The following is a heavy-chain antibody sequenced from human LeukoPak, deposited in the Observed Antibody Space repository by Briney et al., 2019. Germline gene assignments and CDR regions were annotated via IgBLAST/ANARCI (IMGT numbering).Heavy chain of an antibody. V-gene: IGHV4-59*01. Sequence: SETLSLTCTVSGGSISAYYWSWIRQPPGKGLEWLGYIYYSGSINYNPSLKSRVTISVDTSKNQFSLKLSSVTAADTAVYYCARALYNRFLDYWGQGTLVTVSS. CDR2: IYYSGSI. D-gene: IGHD1-1*01. J-gene: IGHJ4*02. CDR3: ARALYNRFLDY. CDR1: GGSISAYY.